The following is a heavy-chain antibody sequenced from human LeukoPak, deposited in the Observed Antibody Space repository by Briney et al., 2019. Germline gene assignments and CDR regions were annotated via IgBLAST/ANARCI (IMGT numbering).Heavy chain of an antibody. CDR2: IRSTANGYAT. CDR3: TTGRWLLDY. V-gene: IGHV3-73*01. D-gene: IGHD5-24*01. J-gene: IGHJ4*02. CDR1: GFTYSGSA. Sequence: GGSLRLSCAASGFTYSGSALHWVRQASGKGLEWVGRIRSTANGYATAYAASVKGRFTISRDDSKNTLYLQMNSLKTEDTAVYYCTTGRWLLDYWGQGTLVTVSS.